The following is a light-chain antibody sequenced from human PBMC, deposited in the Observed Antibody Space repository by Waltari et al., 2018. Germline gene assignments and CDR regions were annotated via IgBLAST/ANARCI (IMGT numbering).Light chain of an antibody. CDR1: QIVSSSY. CDR3: QQYGNSPET. Sequence: IVLTQSPGTLSLSPGERAILSCRASQIVSSSYLAWYQQKPGQAPRLLIYGASNRATGIPDRFSGSGSETDFTLTISRLVPEDFAVYYCQQYGNSPETFGQGTKRESK. CDR2: GAS. V-gene: IGKV3-20*01. J-gene: IGKJ2*01.